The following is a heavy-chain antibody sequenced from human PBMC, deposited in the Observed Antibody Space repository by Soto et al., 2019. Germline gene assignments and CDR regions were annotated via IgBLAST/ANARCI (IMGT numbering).Heavy chain of an antibody. CDR1: GFTFNNYD. Sequence: EVQLLDSGGDLVQPGGSLRLSCAASGFTFNNYDMSWVRQAPGKGLEWVSTLSDTTYYADSVRGRFTISKDTSGSTLYLQMSTLGVDYTAVYYCARSLGPSRHFFDHWGQGTLVTVSS. CDR3: ARSLGPSRHFFDH. CDR2: LSDTT. J-gene: IGHJ4*02. V-gene: IGHV3-23*01. D-gene: IGHD3-16*01.